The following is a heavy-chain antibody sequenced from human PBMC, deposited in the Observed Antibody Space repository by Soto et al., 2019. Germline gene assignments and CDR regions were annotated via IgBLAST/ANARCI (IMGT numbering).Heavy chain of an antibody. CDR3: AHLGGYCYGDAFDY. J-gene: IGHJ4*02. CDR2: IYWDDDK. D-gene: IGHD5-18*01. Sequence: QITLKESGPTVVKPTQTLTLTCPFSGFSLRTSGVGVGGIRQPPGKALEWLVLIYWDDDKRYSPSLKSRLTITTDTSKNQVVLTMTNMDPVDTATYYCAHLGGYCYGDAFDYWCQGTLVTVSS. V-gene: IGHV2-5*02. CDR1: GFSLRTSGVG.